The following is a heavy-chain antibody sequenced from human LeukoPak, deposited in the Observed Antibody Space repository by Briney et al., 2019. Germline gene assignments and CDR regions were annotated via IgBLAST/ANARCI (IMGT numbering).Heavy chain of an antibody. V-gene: IGHV5-51*01. CDR3: ARAIAARRSLKNFYYYYYMDV. Sequence: NRGESLKISCKGSGYSFTSYWIGWVRQMPGKGLEWMGIIYPGDSDTRYSPSFQGQVTMSADKSISTAYLQWSSLKASDTAMYYCARAIAARRSLKNFYYYYYMDVWGKGTTVTVSS. CDR2: IYPGDSDT. D-gene: IGHD6-6*01. J-gene: IGHJ6*03. CDR1: GYSFTSYW.